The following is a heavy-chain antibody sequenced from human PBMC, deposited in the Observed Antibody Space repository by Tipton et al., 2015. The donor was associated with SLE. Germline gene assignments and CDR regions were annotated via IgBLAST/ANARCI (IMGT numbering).Heavy chain of an antibody. V-gene: IGHV4-59*08. CDR2: IYYSGST. Sequence: PSLTCTVSGGSISSYYWSWIRQPPGKGLEWIGYIYYSGSTNYNPSLKSRVTISVDTSKNQFSLKLSSVTAADTAVYYCARQGESVVPAAMPVFDYWGQGTLVTVSS. CDR1: GGSISSYY. J-gene: IGHJ4*02. D-gene: IGHD2-2*01. CDR3: ARQGESVVPAAMPVFDY.